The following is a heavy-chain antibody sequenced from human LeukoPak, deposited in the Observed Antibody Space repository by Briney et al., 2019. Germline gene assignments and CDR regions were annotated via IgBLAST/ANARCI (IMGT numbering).Heavy chain of an antibody. CDR2: IYYTGDT. D-gene: IGHD6-13*01. CDR1: GGSISSDGYS. CDR3: ARQLAATRNFDC. J-gene: IGHJ4*02. V-gene: IGHV4-30-4*07. Sequence: PSETLSLTCTVSGGSISSDGYSWSWMRQPPGKGLEWIGSIYYTGDTCYNLSLKSRLTISVDTSKSQFSLNLSSVSAADTAVYFCARQLAATRNFDCWGQGTLVTVSS.